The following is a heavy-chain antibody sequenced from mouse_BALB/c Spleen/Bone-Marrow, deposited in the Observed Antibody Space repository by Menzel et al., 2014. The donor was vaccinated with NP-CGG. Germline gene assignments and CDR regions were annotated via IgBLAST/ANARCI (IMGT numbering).Heavy chain of an antibody. CDR3: ARGGYDGWYFDV. CDR1: DYSFTSYW. J-gene: IGHJ1*01. D-gene: IGHD2-2*01. V-gene: IGHV1-74*01. CDR2: IHPSDSET. Sequence: VQLQQSGAGLVRPGASVKLSCRASDYSFTSYWVNWVKQRPGQGLEWIGMIHPSDSETRLNQKFKDKATLTVDKSSSTAYMQLSSPTSEDSAVYYCARGGYDGWYFDVWGAGTTVTVSS.